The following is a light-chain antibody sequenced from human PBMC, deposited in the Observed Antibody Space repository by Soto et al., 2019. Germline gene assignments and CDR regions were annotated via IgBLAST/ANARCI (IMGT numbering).Light chain of an antibody. CDR2: RAS. V-gene: IGKV3-15*01. CDR1: QSVSSY. CDR3: QQYSTWPPRYT. J-gene: IGKJ2*01. Sequence: EIVMTQSPATLSVSPGGRATLSCRASQSVSSYLAWYQQRPGQPPRLLIYRASTRATGVPARFGGSGSGTEFSLTISSLQSEDFALYYCQQYSTWPPRYTFGQGTKLEI.